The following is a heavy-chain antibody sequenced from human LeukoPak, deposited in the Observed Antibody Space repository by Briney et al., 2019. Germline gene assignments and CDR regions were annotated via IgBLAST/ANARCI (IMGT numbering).Heavy chain of an antibody. CDR2: IRYGGGNK. Sequence: PGGSLRLSCAASGFTFSSYGMHWVRQAPGKGLEWVAFIRYGGGNKYYADSVKGRFTISRDNSKNTLYLQMNSVRGEDTAVYHCAKDPDSISSGGSDYWGQGTLVTVSS. CDR1: GFTFSSYG. V-gene: IGHV3-30*02. CDR3: AKDPDSISSGGSDY. D-gene: IGHD6-6*01. J-gene: IGHJ4*02.